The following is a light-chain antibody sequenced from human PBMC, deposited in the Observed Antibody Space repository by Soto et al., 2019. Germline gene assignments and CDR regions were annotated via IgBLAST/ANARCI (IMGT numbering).Light chain of an antibody. Sequence: DIQMTQSPSTLSASVGDRVTITCRASQSISNRLAWYQQKPGKAPKLLIYKASTLKSGVPSRFSGSGSGTEFTLTISSLQPDDFATYYCQQYNSYPYTFGQGTKVDI. CDR1: QSISNR. CDR3: QQYNSYPYT. CDR2: KAS. V-gene: IGKV1-5*03. J-gene: IGKJ2*01.